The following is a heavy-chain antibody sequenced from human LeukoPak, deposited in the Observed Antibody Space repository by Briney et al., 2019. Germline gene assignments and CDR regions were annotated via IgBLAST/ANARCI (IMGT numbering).Heavy chain of an antibody. CDR1: GCPFNKFL. CDR3: VGAAADTTPRP. J-gene: IGHJ4*02. Sequence: GGSLRLSCVASGCPFNKFLMHWVRQAPGKGLVWVSRITSDGRSTDYADSVKGRFTISRDNAKNTLYLQMNSLRAEDTAVYYCVGAAADTTPRPWGQGTLVTVSS. D-gene: IGHD6-13*01. V-gene: IGHV3-74*01. CDR2: ITSDGRST.